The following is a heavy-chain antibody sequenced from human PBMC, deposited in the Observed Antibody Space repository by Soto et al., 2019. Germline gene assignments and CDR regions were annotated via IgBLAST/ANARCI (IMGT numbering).Heavy chain of an antibody. V-gene: IGHV3-9*01. D-gene: IGHD1-26*01. J-gene: IGHJ4*02. Sequence: SLRLSFASSGFIFYDYTLHASRQAPGKGLEWVSGISGNSGSIGYSDSEKGRFTISRDNAKNSLYLQMNSLRSEDKALYYCAKELHRWELLASYFDYWGQGT. CDR2: ISGNSGSI. CDR3: AKELHRWELLASYFDY. CDR1: GFIFYDYT.